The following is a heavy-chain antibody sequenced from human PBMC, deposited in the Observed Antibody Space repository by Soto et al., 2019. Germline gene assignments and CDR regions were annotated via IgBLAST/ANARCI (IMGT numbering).Heavy chain of an antibody. Sequence: GGSLRLSCAASGFTVSSNYMSWVRQAPGKGLEWVSVIYSGGSTYYADSVKGRFTISRDNSKNTLYLQMNSLRTEDTALYYCTKDLGVLEGGYYYGMDVWGQGTTVTVSS. J-gene: IGHJ6*02. CDR2: IYSGGST. CDR3: TKDLGVLEGGYYYGMDV. V-gene: IGHV3-53*05. D-gene: IGHD3-10*01. CDR1: GFTVSSNY.